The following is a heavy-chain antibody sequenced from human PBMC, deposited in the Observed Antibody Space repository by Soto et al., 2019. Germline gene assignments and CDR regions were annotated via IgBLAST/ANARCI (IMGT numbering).Heavy chain of an antibody. CDR2: ISAYNGNT. CDR1: GYTFTSYG. J-gene: IGHJ5*02. D-gene: IGHD6-13*01. V-gene: IGHV1-18*01. Sequence: GASVKVSCRASGYTFTSYGISWVRQAPGQGLEWMGWISAYNGNTNYAQKLQGRVTMTTDTSTSTAYMELRSLRSDDTAVYYCARPSRWYPGDGWFDPWGQGTLVTVSS. CDR3: ARPSRWYPGDGWFDP.